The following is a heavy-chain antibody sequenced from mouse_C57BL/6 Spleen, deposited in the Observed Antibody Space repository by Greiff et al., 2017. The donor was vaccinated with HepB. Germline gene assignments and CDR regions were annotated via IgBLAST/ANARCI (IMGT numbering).Heavy chain of an antibody. D-gene: IGHD1-1*01. CDR1: GYTFTDYY. J-gene: IGHJ4*01. CDR3: ARGGIYYYGSSYAMDY. V-gene: IGHV1-19*01. Sequence: VQLQQSGPVLVKPGASVKMSCKASGYTFTDYYMNWVKQSHGKSLEWIGVINPYNGGTSYNQQFKGKATLTVDKSSSTSYMELNSLTSDDSAVYYCARGGIYYYGSSYAMDYWGQGTSVTVSS. CDR2: INPYNGGT.